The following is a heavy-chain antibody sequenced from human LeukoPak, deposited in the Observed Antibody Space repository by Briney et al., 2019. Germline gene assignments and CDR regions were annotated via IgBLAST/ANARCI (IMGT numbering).Heavy chain of an antibody. J-gene: IGHJ6*02. D-gene: IGHD3-3*01. Sequence: PGGSLRLSCAASGFTFSSYGMHWVRQAPGKGLEWVAVIWYDGSNKYYADSVKGRFTISRDNSKNTLYLQMNSLRAEDTAVYYCAKDLPPPAGWLLSGYYYYYGMDVWGQGTTVTVSS. CDR1: GFTFSSYG. CDR3: AKDLPPPAGWLLSGYYYYYGMDV. V-gene: IGHV3-33*06. CDR2: IWYDGSNK.